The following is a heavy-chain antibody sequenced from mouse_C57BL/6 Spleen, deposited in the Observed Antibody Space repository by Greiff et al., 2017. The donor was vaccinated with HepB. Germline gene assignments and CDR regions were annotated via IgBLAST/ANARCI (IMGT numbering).Heavy chain of an antibody. CDR2: IDPSDSYT. D-gene: IGHD1-1*01. CDR3: ARYYGSPLYAMDY. Sequence: QVQLQQPGAELVKPGASVKLSCKASGYTFTSYWMQWVKQRPGQGLEWIGEIDPSDSYTNYNQKFKGKATLTVDTSSSTAYMQLSSLTSEDSAVYYCARYYGSPLYAMDYWGQGTSVTVSS. CDR1: GYTFTSYW. V-gene: IGHV1-50*01. J-gene: IGHJ4*01.